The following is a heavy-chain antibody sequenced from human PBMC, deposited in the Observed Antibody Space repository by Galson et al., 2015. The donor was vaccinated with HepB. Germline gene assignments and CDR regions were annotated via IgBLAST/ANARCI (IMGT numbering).Heavy chain of an antibody. CDR2: ICAEEGKT. Sequence: QSGAEVKKPGASVKVSCKASGYTFSNYGVTWVRQVPGQGLEWMGWICAEEGKTNYAQKFQDRVVTTTDTSMRTAFLELRSLRADDTAVYYCAREHMPGPWGDYWGEGTAVAGPS. CDR3: AREHMPGPWGDY. CDR1: GYTFSNYG. J-gene: IGHJ4*02. D-gene: IGHD7-27*01. V-gene: IGHV1-18*01.